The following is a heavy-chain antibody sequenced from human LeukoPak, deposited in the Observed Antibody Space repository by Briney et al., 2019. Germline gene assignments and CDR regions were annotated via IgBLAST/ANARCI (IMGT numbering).Heavy chain of an antibody. CDR2: IIPILGIA. CDR3: ARGYYYYMDV. J-gene: IGHJ6*03. Sequence: ASVKVSCKASGGTFSSYAISWVRQAPGQGLEWMGRIIPILGIANYAQKFQGRVTITRNTSISTAYMELSSLRSEDTAVYYCARGYYYYMDVWGKGTTVTVSS. V-gene: IGHV1-69*04. CDR1: GGTFSSYA.